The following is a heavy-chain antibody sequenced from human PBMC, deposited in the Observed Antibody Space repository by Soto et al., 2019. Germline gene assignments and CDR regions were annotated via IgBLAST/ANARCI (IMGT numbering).Heavy chain of an antibody. CDR2: ISSSSSYI. CDR3: ARETGGLYNFDY. Sequence: GGSLRLSCAASGFTFSSYSMNWVRQAPGKGLEWVSSISSSSSYIYYADSVKGRFTISRDNAKNSLYLQMNSLRAEDTAVYYCARETGGLYNFDYWGQGTLVTSPQ. D-gene: IGHD2-15*01. CDR1: GFTFSSYS. V-gene: IGHV3-21*01. J-gene: IGHJ4*02.